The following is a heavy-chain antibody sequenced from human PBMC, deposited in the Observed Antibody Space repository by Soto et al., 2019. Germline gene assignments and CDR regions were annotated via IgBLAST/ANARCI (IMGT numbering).Heavy chain of an antibody. CDR2: ISNDAGRT. V-gene: IGHV3-23*01. CDR1: GFTFSDHG. Sequence: EVQLLESGGGVVQPGGSLRLSCAASGFTFSDHGMTWVRQAPGKGLEWVSSISNDAGRTFYADSVKGRFTVSRDRSTNTLYLQMTSLRAEDTAVYFCARPPLYSSGGDCDTWGQGTLVTVSS. CDR3: ARPPLYSSGGDCDT. J-gene: IGHJ5*02. D-gene: IGHD6-19*01.